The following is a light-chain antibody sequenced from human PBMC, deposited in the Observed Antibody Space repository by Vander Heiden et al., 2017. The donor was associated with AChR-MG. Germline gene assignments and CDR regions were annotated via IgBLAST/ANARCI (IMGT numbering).Light chain of an antibody. V-gene: IGLV2-11*01. CDR1: SSDVGNYNY. CDR2: DVN. Sequence: QSALTQPRSVSGSPGQSVTISCTGTSSDVGNYNYVSWYQQHPGRAPKVIIYDVNKRPAGVPDRFSGSKSGITASLTISGLQAEDEAEYYCCSFAGTPTFVFGTGTQVTVL. J-gene: IGLJ1*01. CDR3: CSFAGTPTFV.